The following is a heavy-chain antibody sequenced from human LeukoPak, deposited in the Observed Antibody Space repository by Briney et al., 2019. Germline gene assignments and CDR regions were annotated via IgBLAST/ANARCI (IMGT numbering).Heavy chain of an antibody. D-gene: IGHD6-19*01. CDR1: GFTFDDYA. J-gene: IGHJ5*02. CDR3: ARGWAVAGNPNWFDP. V-gene: IGHV3-9*01. CDR2: ISWNSGSI. Sequence: GRSLRLSCAAPGFTFDDYAMHWVRQAPGKGLEWVSGISWNSGSIAYADSVKGRFTISRDNSKNTLYLQMNSLRAEDTAVYYCARGWAVAGNPNWFDPWGQGTLVTVSS.